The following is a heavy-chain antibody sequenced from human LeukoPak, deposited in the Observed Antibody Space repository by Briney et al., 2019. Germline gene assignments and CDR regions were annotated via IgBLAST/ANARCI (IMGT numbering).Heavy chain of an antibody. V-gene: IGHV4-39*07. CDR3: ARDQYYDVSTYYEIDY. CDR1: GASISSGTYY. J-gene: IGHJ4*02. Sequence: SETLSLTCTVSGASISSGTYYWGWIRQPPGTGLEWIGSASYSGNTYYNPSLKSRVTILVDTSKNQFSLKMTSVTAADTAVYYCARDQYYDVSTYYEIDYWGQGTLVTVSS. D-gene: IGHD3-22*01. CDR2: ASYSGNT.